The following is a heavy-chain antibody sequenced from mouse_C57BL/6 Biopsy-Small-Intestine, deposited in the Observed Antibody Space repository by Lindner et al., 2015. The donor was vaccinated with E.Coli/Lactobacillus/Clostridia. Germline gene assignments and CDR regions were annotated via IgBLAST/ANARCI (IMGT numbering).Heavy chain of an antibody. CDR1: GFNIEDDF. CDR3: ARRGWYAMDY. V-gene: IGHV14-3*01. Sequence: VQLQESGAELVRPGASVKLSCTASGFNIEDDFMYWVKQRPEQGLEWIGRIDPANGNTKYAPKFQDKATITADTSSNTAFLQLSSLTSEDTAVYYCARRGWYAMDYWGQGSSVTVSS. D-gene: IGHD3-3*01. CDR2: IDPANGNT. J-gene: IGHJ4*01.